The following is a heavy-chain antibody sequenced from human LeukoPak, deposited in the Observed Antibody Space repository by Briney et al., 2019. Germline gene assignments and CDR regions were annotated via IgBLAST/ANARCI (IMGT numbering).Heavy chain of an antibody. CDR1: GYTFTGYY. CDR2: IWYDGSNK. D-gene: IGHD4-17*01. J-gene: IGHJ4*02. V-gene: IGHV3-33*01. CDR3: ARGGTYGDYEDFDY. Sequence: SCKASGYTFTGYYMHWVRQAPGKGLEWVAVIWYDGSNKYYADSVKGRFTISRDNSKNTLYLQMNSLRAEDTAVYYCARGGTYGDYEDFDYWGQGTLVTVSS.